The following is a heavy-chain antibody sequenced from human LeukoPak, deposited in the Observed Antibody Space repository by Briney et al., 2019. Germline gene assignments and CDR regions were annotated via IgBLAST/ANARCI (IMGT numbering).Heavy chain of an antibody. V-gene: IGHV3-30*01. CDR3: ARELRRDILTGYHTGYRDY. Sequence: GGSLRLSCAASGFTFSSYAMHWVRQAPGKGLEWVAVISYDGSNKYYADSVKGRFTISRDNSKNTLYLQMNSLRAEDTAVYYCARELRRDILTGYHTGYRDYWGQGTLVTVSS. CDR1: GFTFSSYA. D-gene: IGHD3-9*01. J-gene: IGHJ4*02. CDR2: ISYDGSNK.